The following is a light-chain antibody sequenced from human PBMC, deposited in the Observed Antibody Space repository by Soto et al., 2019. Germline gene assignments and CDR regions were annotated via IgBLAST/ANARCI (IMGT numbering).Light chain of an antibody. CDR2: EVT. Sequence: QSALTQPPSASGSPGQSVTFYCTGTSSDVGGYNYVSWYQQHPGRAPKLIIYEVTKRPSGVPDRFSGSKSGNTASLTVSGLQAEDEADYYCSSYAGSNNGVFGGGTKLTVL. CDR1: SSDVGGYNY. V-gene: IGLV2-8*01. J-gene: IGLJ3*02. CDR3: SSYAGSNNGV.